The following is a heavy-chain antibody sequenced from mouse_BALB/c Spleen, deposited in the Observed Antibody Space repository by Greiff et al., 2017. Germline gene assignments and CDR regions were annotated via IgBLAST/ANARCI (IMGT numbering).Heavy chain of an antibody. CDR1: GYTFTSYW. CDR2: IYPGDGDT. D-gene: IGHD1-1*01. J-gene: IGHJ2*01. V-gene: IGHV1-87*01. CDR3: ARTTVVATSDY. Sequence: VQLQESGAELARPGASVKLSCKASGYTFTSYWMQWVKQRPGQGLEWIGAIYPGDGDTRYTQKFKGKATLTADKSSSTAYMQLSSLASEDSAVYYCARTTVVATSDYWGQGTTLTVSS.